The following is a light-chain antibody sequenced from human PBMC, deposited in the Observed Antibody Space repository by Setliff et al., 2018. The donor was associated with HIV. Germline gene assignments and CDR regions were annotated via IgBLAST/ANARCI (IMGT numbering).Light chain of an antibody. CDR3: QSCDSSLSGSYV. J-gene: IGLJ1*01. CDR2: GNV. CDR1: SSNIGAGYD. Sequence: QSVLTQPPSVSGAPGQRVTISCTGSSSNIGAGYDVHWYQQLPGTAPKLLIYGNVNRPSGVPDRFSGSKSGTSASLAITGLQADDEADYYCQSCDSSLSGSYVFGTGTKGTVL. V-gene: IGLV1-40*01.